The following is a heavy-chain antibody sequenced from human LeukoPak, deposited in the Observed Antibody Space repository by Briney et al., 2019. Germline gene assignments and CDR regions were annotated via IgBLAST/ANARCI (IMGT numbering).Heavy chain of an antibody. CDR2: IYYSGNT. V-gene: IGHV4-30-4*08. CDR3: ARRPGYCNNASCPPFDY. Sequence: SQTLSLTCTVSGGSISSGDYYWSWIRQPPGKGLEWIGYIYYSGNTYYNPSLKSRVTISGDTSKNQFSLKVSSVTAADTAVYYCARRPGYCNNASCPPFDYWGQGTLVTVSS. J-gene: IGHJ4*02. CDR1: GGSISSGDYY. D-gene: IGHD2-2*03.